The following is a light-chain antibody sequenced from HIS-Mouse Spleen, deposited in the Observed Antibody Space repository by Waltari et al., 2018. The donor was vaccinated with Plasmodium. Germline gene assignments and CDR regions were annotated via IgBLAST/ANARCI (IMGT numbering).Light chain of an antibody. CDR1: SSNIGSNT. J-gene: IGLJ2*01. V-gene: IGLV1-44*01. CDR2: SNN. Sequence: QSVLTQPPSASGTPGQRVTISCSGSSSNIGSNTVTWYQQPPGPAPKLLIHSNNQRPSGVPDRFSGSKSGPSASLAISGLQSEDEADYYCAAWDDSLNGPVFGGGTKLTVL. CDR3: AAWDDSLNGPV.